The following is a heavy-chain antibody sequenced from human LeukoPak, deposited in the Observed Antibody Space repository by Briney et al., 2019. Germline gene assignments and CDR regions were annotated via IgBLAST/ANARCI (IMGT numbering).Heavy chain of an antibody. V-gene: IGHV1-69*06. Sequence: GASVKVSCKASGGTFSSYAISWVRQAPGQGLEWMGGIIPIFGTANYAQKFQGRVTITADKSTSTAYMGLSSLRSEDTAVYYCARDLRPVERFAFDIWGQGTMVTVSS. J-gene: IGHJ3*02. CDR1: GGTFSSYA. CDR2: IIPIFGTA. D-gene: IGHD1-1*01. CDR3: ARDLRPVERFAFDI.